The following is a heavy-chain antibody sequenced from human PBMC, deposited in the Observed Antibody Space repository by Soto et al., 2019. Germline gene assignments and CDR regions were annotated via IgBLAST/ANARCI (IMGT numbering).Heavy chain of an antibody. CDR3: ARDRHNSSGWYVFDY. CDR1: GGTFSSYA. Sequence: QVQLVQSGAEVKKPGSSVKGSCKASGGTFSSYAISWVRQAPGQGLEWMGVIIPIFGTANYAQKFQGRVTITADESTSTAYMELSSMRSEDTAVYYCARDRHNSSGWYVFDYWGQGTLVTVSS. J-gene: IGHJ4*02. CDR2: IIPIFGTA. D-gene: IGHD6-19*01. V-gene: IGHV1-69*01.